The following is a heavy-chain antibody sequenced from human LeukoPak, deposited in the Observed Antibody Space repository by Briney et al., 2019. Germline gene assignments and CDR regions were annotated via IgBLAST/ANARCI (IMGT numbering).Heavy chain of an antibody. Sequence: SETLSLXCAVSGYSIGSGYYWGWIRQPPGRGLEWIGSIYHSGSTYYNPSLKSRVTISVDTSKNQFSLKLSSVTAADTAVYYCARRGIAVAGDFDYWGQETLVTVSS. V-gene: IGHV4-38-2*01. CDR3: ARRGIAVAGDFDY. CDR2: IYHSGST. J-gene: IGHJ4*02. CDR1: GYSIGSGYY. D-gene: IGHD6-19*01.